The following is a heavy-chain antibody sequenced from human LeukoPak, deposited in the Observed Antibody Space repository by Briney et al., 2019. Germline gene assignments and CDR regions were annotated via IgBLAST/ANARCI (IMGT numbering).Heavy chain of an antibody. J-gene: IGHJ5*02. D-gene: IGHD5-18*01. V-gene: IGHV4-59*01. CDR3: ARGSHTASRYNWFDP. CDR2: IYYSGST. CDR1: GGSISSCY. Sequence: SETLSLTCTVSGGSISSCYWSWIRQPPGKGLEWIGYIYYSGSTNYNPSLKSRVTISVDTSKNQFSLKLSSVTAADTAVYYCARGSHTASRYNWFDPWGQGTLVTVSS.